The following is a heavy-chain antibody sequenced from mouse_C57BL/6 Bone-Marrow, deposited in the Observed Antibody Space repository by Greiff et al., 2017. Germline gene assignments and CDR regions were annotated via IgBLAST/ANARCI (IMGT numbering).Heavy chain of an antibody. CDR3: ARSIPYYYGSPWFAY. V-gene: IGHV1-54*01. J-gene: IGHJ3*01. CDR1: GYAFTNYL. Sequence: QVQLQQSGAELVRPGTSVKVSCKASGYAFTNYLLEWVKQRPGQGLEWIGVINPGSGGTNYNEKFKGKATLTADKSSSTAYMQLSSLTSEDSAVYFCARSIPYYYGSPWFAYWGQGTLVTVSA. CDR2: INPGSGGT. D-gene: IGHD1-1*01.